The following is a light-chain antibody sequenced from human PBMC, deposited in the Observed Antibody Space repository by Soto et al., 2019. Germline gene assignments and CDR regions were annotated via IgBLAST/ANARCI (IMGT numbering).Light chain of an antibody. J-gene: IGKJ5*01. CDR1: QSVSSSY. CDR3: QQYGSSPPIT. V-gene: IGKV3D-20*01. CDR2: DAS. Sequence: EILLTQSPATLFLSPGERATLSCGASQSVSSSYLAWYQQKPGLAPRLLIYDASSRATGIPDRFSGSGSGTDFTLTISRLEPEDFAVYYCQQYGSSPPITFGQGTRLEIK.